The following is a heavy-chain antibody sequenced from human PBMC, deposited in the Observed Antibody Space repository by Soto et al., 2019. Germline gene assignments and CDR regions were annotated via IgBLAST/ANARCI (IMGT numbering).Heavy chain of an antibody. D-gene: IGHD3-9*01. Sequence: SETLSLTCTVSGGSISSSSYYWGWIRQPPGKGLEWIGSIYYSGSTYYNPSLKSRVTISVDTSKNQFSLKLGSVTAADTAVYYCASSLRYFDWLFSFYWFDPWGQRTLVTVSS. J-gene: IGHJ5*02. CDR1: GGSISSSSYY. V-gene: IGHV4-39*01. CDR3: ASSLRYFDWLFSFYWFDP. CDR2: IYYSGST.